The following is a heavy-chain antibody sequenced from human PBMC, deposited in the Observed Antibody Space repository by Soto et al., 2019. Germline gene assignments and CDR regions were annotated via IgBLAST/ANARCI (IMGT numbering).Heavy chain of an antibody. D-gene: IGHD3-3*01. CDR2: ISPHKGNT. CDR3: AREPNRGGVLDFWSGYTALNYYYYGMDV. V-gene: IGHV1-18*01. Sequence: ASVKVSCTASGYIFITIGISWVRQAPGQGLEWMGWISPHKGNTNYAQNFQGRVTMTTDTSTSTAYMELRSLRSDDTAVYYCAREPNRGGVLDFWSGYTALNYYYYGMDVWGQGTTVTVSS. CDR1: GYIFITIG. J-gene: IGHJ6*02.